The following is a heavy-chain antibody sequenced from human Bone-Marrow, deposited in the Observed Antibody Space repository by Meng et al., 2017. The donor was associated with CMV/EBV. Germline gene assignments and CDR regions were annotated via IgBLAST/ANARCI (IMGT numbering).Heavy chain of an antibody. Sequence: SVKVSCKASGYTFTSYDINWVRQAPGQGLEWMGGIIPIFGTANYAQKFQGRVTITTDESTSTAYMELSSLRSEDTAVYYCARAKDPTTIFGVVTTYGYWGQGTLVTVSS. CDR2: IIPIFGTA. J-gene: IGHJ4*02. D-gene: IGHD3-3*01. CDR3: ARAKDPTTIFGVVTTYGY. V-gene: IGHV1-69*05. CDR1: GYTFTSYD.